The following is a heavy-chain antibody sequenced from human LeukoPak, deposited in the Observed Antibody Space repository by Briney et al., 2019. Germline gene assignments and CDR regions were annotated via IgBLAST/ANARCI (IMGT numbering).Heavy chain of an antibody. J-gene: IGHJ4*02. Sequence: TPSETLFLTCTVSGGSISSHYWGWIRQPPGKGLEWIGYLYGSGSTKANPSLESRVTLSADTSKNQFSLRLSSVTAADTAVYYCATIKRGDIFGYFDFWGQGILVAVSS. D-gene: IGHD5-18*01. CDR2: LYGSGST. V-gene: IGHV4-59*11. CDR3: ATIKRGDIFGYFDF. CDR1: GGSISSHY.